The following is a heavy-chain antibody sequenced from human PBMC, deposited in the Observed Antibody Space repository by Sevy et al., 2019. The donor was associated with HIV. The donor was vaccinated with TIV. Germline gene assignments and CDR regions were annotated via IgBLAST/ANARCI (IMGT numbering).Heavy chain of an antibody. CDR1: GFTFDDYA. Sequence: GGSLRLSCAASGFTFDDYAMHWVRQAPGKGLEWVSGISWNSGSIGYADSVKGRFTISRDNAKNSLYLQMNSLRAEDTAVYYCARDRLPPVMVTMVRGALSYYFDYWGQGTLVTVSS. J-gene: IGHJ4*02. D-gene: IGHD3-10*01. CDR2: ISWNSGSI. V-gene: IGHV3-9*01. CDR3: ARDRLPPVMVTMVRGALSYYFDY.